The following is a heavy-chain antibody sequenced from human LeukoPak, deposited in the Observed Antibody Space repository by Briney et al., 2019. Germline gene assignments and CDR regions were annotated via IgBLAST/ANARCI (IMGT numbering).Heavy chain of an antibody. J-gene: IGHJ4*02. Sequence: GGSLRLSCTASGFTVSSNYMSWVRQAPGKGLEWVSVFYSGGNTYYADSVKGRFTISRDSSKNTLYLQMNSLRAEDTAVYYCARDPPGIAASGTGGWGQGTLVTVSS. CDR3: ARDPPGIAASGTGG. CDR1: GFTVSSNY. V-gene: IGHV3-53*01. CDR2: FYSGGNT. D-gene: IGHD6-13*01.